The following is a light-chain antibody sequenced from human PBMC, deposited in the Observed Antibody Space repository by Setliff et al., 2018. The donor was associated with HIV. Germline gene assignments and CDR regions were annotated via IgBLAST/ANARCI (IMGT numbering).Light chain of an antibody. V-gene: IGLV2-14*03. J-gene: IGLJ1*01. CDR1: STDVGRYIF. CDR3: SSYTSSSTRV. CDR2: DVS. Sequence: TQPASVSGSPGQSITISCTGSSTDVGRYIFVSWYQQHPGKAPRLMIFDVSNRPSGVSNRFSGSKSGSTASLTISGLQPEDEADYYCSSYTSSSTRVFGTGTKVTVL.